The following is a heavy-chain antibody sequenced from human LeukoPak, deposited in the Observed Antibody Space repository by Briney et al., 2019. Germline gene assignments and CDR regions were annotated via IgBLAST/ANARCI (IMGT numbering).Heavy chain of an antibody. Sequence: SETLSLTCTVSGGSTSSYYWSWIRQHPGKGLEWIGYIYYSGSTNYNPSLKSRVTISVETSKNQFSLKLRSVTAADTAVYYCASSLNAGYSSGWYNTAYYYGMDVWGQGTTVTVSS. CDR3: ASSLNAGYSSGWYNTAYYYGMDV. J-gene: IGHJ6*02. D-gene: IGHD6-19*01. CDR1: GGSTSSYY. V-gene: IGHV4-59*08. CDR2: IYYSGST.